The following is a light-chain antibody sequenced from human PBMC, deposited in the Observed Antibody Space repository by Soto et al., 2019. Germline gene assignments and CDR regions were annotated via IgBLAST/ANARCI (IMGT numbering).Light chain of an antibody. J-gene: IGKJ3*01. Sequence: EIVLTQSPATLSLSPGERATLSCRASQSVDSYLAWYQQRPGRAPRLLIYDVSNRATGIPARFSGSGSATDFSLTISSLEPEDFAVYYCHQRSNWPPFTFGPGTKVDIK. CDR3: HQRSNWPPFT. V-gene: IGKV3-11*01. CDR2: DVS. CDR1: QSVDSY.